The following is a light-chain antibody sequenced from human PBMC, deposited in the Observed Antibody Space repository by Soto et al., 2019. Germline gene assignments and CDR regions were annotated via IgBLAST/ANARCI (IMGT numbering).Light chain of an antibody. CDR1: QRVGGG. Sequence: DIQMTQSPSTLSASVGDRVTITCRASQRVGGGLVWYQQKPGKAPKILIYGGSSLESGVPSRFSGSGSGEEFTLTIDSLQPDDFATYYCLQYFTYPFTSGGGTRWRSN. J-gene: IGKJ4*01. CDR3: LQYFTYPFT. CDR2: GGS. V-gene: IGKV1-5*03.